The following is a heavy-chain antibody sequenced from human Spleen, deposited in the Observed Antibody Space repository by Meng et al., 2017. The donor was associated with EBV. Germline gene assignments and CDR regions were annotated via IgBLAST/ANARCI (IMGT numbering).Heavy chain of an antibody. CDR3: ARDQGVASAIDF. CDR1: CYPFTSSD. V-gene: IGHV1-18*01. J-gene: IGHJ4*02. Sequence: VQSRPQVQEPGASVRVSRKASCYPFTSSDISWWRQSPGQGLELVGRVSGYNGHTSYAETFQGSVSMTTDTSTSTAYMELRSLRSDDTAVYYCARDQGVASAIDFWGQGTLVTVSS. CDR2: VSGYNGHT. D-gene: IGHD2-21*01.